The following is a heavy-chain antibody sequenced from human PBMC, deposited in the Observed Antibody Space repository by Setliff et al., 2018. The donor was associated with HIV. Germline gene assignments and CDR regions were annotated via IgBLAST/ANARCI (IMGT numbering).Heavy chain of an antibody. Sequence: GGSLRLSCAASGFTFSDYYMSWIRQAPGKGLEWVAFIRYDGSNKYYADSVKGRFTISRDNSNNTVYLQMNSLRPEDTAVYYCAKDFGYSSGWYLVSGTFDIWGQGTMVTVSS. CDR2: IRYDGSNK. CDR1: GFTFSDYY. D-gene: IGHD6-19*01. V-gene: IGHV3-30*02. CDR3: AKDFGYSSGWYLVSGTFDI. J-gene: IGHJ3*02.